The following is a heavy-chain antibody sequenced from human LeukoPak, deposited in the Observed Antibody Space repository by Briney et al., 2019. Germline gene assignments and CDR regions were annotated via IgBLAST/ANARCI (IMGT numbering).Heavy chain of an antibody. J-gene: IGHJ5*02. D-gene: IGHD3-3*01. V-gene: IGHV3-30*18. Sequence: CQPPLLISTSYGMHWVSHTPGKGLDCVAVISYDGTNKYYADSVKGRFTISRDNSKNTLYLQMNSLRAEDTAVYYCAKARSGGYNWFDPWGQGTLVTVSS. CDR3: AKARSGGYNWFDP. CDR1: LLISTSYG. CDR2: ISYDGTNK.